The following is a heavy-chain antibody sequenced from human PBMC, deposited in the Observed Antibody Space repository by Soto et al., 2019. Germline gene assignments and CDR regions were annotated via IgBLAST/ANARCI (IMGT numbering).Heavy chain of an antibody. D-gene: IGHD3-9*01. CDR1: SGSISSSNW. CDR2: IYHSGST. Sequence: SETLSLTCAVSSGSISSSNWWSWVRQPPGKGLEWIGEIYHSGSTNYNPSLKSRVTISVDKSKNQFSLKLSSVTAADTAVYYCARRGMNDILTGYFDYWGQGTLVTVSS. V-gene: IGHV4-4*02. J-gene: IGHJ4*02. CDR3: ARRGMNDILTGYFDY.